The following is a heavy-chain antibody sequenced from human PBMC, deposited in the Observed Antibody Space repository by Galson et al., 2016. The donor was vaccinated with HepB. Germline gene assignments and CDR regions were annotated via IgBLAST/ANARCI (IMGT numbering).Heavy chain of an antibody. CDR2: IIPSFGTS. CDR1: GGTFSSYA. D-gene: IGHD3-10*01. Sequence: SVKVSCKASGGTFSSYAISWVRQAPGQGLEWMGGIIPSFGTSTFAQKFQGRVTITADESTNSAYMELSSLISEDTAVYYCADSRTDPSMFTSGYGYYYYYGMDVWGQGTPVTVSS. CDR3: ADSRTDPSMFTSGYGYYYYYGMDV. V-gene: IGHV1-69*13. J-gene: IGHJ6*02.